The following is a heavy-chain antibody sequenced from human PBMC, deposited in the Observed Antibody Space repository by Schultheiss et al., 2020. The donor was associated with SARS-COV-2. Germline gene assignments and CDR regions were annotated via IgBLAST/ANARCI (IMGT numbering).Heavy chain of an antibody. CDR2: ISSSGSTI. D-gene: IGHD4-17*01. J-gene: IGHJ5*02. CDR3: ARGDYGDYGEDWFDP. CDR1: GFTFSSYE. Sequence: GGSLRLSCAASGFTFSSYEMNWVRQAPGKGLEWVSYISSSGSTIYYADSVKGRFTISRDNAKNSLYLQMNSLRDEDTAVYYCARGDYGDYGEDWFDPWGQGTLVTVSS. V-gene: IGHV3-48*03.